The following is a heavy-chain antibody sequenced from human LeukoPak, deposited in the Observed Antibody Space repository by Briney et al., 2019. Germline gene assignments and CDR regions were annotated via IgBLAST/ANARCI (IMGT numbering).Heavy chain of an antibody. Sequence: SETLCLTCTVSSGSIGSGGYYWSWIRQHPGKGLEWIGYIYYSGSTYYNPSLKSRVTISVDTSKNQFSLKLSFVTAADTAVYYCARLIVGGYYYYMDVWGKGTTVTVSS. CDR1: SGSIGSGGYY. CDR2: IYYSGST. CDR3: ARLIVGGYYYYMDV. D-gene: IGHD1-26*01. J-gene: IGHJ6*03. V-gene: IGHV4-31*02.